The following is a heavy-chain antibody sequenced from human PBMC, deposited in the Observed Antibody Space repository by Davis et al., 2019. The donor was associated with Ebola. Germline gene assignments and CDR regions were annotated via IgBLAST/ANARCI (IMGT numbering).Heavy chain of an antibody. J-gene: IGHJ6*04. CDR2: IIPIFGAA. D-gene: IGHD2-21*02. Sequence: AASAKVSCKASGGTFSSYAISWVRQAPGQGLEWMGGIIPIFGAANYAQKFQGRVTITADISTSTAYMELSILRSEDTAVYYCAREGDWSHYYYYGMDVWGKGTTVTVSS. CDR3: AREGDWSHYYYYGMDV. V-gene: IGHV1-69*06. CDR1: GGTFSSYA.